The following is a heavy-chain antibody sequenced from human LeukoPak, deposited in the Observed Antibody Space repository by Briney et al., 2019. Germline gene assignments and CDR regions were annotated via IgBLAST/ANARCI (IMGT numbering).Heavy chain of an antibody. CDR1: GGSFSGYY. J-gene: IGHJ4*02. V-gene: IGHV4-34*01. Sequence: SETLSLTCAVYGGSFSGYYWGWIRQPPGKGLEWIGEINHSGSTNYNPSLKSRVTISVDTSKNQFSLKLSSVTAADTAVYYCASLGGSGYDWGFDYWGQGTLVTVSS. D-gene: IGHD5-12*01. CDR3: ASLGGSGYDWGFDY. CDR2: INHSGST.